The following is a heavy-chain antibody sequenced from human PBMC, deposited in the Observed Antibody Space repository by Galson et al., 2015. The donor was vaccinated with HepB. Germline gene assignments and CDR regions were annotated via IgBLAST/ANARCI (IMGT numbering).Heavy chain of an antibody. CDR2: INSDGSST. Sequence: SLRLSCAASGFTFSGYWMHWVRQAPGKGLVWVSRINSDGSSTTYADSVKGRFTISRDNAKNTLYLQMNSLRAEDTAVYYCARDGFGSGSWPFDYWGQGTLVTVSS. CDR1: GFTFSGYW. D-gene: IGHD3-10*01. CDR3: ARDGFGSGSWPFDY. V-gene: IGHV3-74*01. J-gene: IGHJ4*02.